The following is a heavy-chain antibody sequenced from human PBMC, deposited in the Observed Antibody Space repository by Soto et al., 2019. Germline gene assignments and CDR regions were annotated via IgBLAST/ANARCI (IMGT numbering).Heavy chain of an antibody. D-gene: IGHD3-16*02. J-gene: IGHJ1*01. CDR3: ARVLYRDDYIWGSYRQIEYFQH. Sequence: ASVKVSCKASGYTFTSYDINWVRQATGQGLEWMGWMNPNSGNTGYAQKFQGRVTMTRNTSISTAYMELSSLRSEDTAVYYCARVLYRDDYIWGSYRQIEYFQHWGQGTLVTVSS. CDR2: MNPNSGNT. V-gene: IGHV1-8*01. CDR1: GYTFTSYD.